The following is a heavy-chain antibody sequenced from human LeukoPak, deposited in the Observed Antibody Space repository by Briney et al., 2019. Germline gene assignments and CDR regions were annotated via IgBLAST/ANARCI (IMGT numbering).Heavy chain of an antibody. J-gene: IGHJ4*02. CDR3: ARDADYGGNGNYFDY. CDR2: IYYSGST. CDR1: GGSISSSSYY. D-gene: IGHD4-23*01. V-gene: IGHV4-39*07. Sequence: PSETLSLTCTVSGGSISSSSYYWGWIRQPPGKGLEWIGSIYYSGSTYYNPSLKSRVTISVDTSKNQFSLKLSSVTAADTAVYYCARDADYGGNGNYFDYWGQGTLVTVSS.